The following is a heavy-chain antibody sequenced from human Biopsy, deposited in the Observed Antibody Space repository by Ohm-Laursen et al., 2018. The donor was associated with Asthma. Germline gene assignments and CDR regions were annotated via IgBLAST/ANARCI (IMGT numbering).Heavy chain of an antibody. J-gene: IGHJ4*02. D-gene: IGHD3-22*01. CDR1: GFAVSRDY. V-gene: IGHV3-53*01. CDR3: ARGDSSNWSHYYFDY. CDR2: IYSGGTS. Sequence: SLRLSCTAPGFAVSRDYMFWVRQAPGKGLEWVSVIYSGGTSHTEESVRGRFTISRDYSKNTLYLQMHSLRAEDTAVYYCARGDSSNWSHYYFDYWGQGTLVTVSS.